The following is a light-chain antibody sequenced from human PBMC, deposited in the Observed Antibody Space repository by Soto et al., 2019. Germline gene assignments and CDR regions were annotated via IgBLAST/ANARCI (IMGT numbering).Light chain of an antibody. J-gene: IGKJ5*01. CDR2: DAY. V-gene: IGKV3-11*01. Sequence: EVVLTRAPFTLAVSPGERVTLSCRASQSFRGLLAWYQQKPGQAPRLLIYDAYNRATGIPPRFSGSGSGTDFTLTISSLEPEDSAVYYCQQRHMWPITFGQGTRLEIK. CDR3: QQRHMWPIT. CDR1: QSFRGL.